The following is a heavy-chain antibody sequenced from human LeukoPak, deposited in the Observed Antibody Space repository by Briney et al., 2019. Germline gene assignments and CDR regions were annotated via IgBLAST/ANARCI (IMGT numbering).Heavy chain of an antibody. D-gene: IGHD3-3*02. Sequence: GASVRVSCKASGYTFTSYYMHWVRQAPGQGLEWMGIINPSGGSTSYAQKFQGRVTMTRDTSTSTVYMELSSLRSEDTAVYYCARSSILAWFDPWGQGTLVTVSS. CDR2: INPSGGST. V-gene: IGHV1-46*01. J-gene: IGHJ5*02. CDR3: ARSSILAWFDP. CDR1: GYTFTSYY.